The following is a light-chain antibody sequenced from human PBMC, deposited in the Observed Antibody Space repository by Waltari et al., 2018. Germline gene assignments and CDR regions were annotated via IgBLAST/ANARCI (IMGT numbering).Light chain of an antibody. Sequence: QSALTQEASVSGTVGQKVTLSCTGNSDNVGSYAVGWYQQISHGAPKTVMLGNSLPSGIPDRCSASKLGTPASLTISGIQPEDEADYSCSTWDYRLGGWVSGAGTKLTVL. CDR1: SDNVGSYA. V-gene: IGLV1-44*01. CDR3: STWDYRLGGWV. J-gene: IGLJ3*02. CDR2: GNS.